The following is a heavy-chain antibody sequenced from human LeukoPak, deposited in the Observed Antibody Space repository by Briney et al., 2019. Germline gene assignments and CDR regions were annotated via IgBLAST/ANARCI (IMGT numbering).Heavy chain of an antibody. Sequence: PSETLSLTCTVSGGSISSSSYYWGWIRQPPGKGLEWIGSIYYSGSTYYNPSLKSRVTISVDTSKNQSSLKLSSVTAADTAVYYCARGLRKPIYYGGNLSRARGAFDIWGQGTMVTVSS. CDR3: ARGLRKPIYYGGNLSRARGAFDI. J-gene: IGHJ3*02. D-gene: IGHD4-23*01. CDR1: GGSISSSSYY. V-gene: IGHV4-39*07. CDR2: IYYSGST.